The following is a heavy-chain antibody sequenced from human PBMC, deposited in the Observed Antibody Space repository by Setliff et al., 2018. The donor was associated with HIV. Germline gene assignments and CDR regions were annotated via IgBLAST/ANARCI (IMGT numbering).Heavy chain of an antibody. CDR2: NYHSGTT. Sequence: SETLSLTCTVSGYSMTSDYQWGWIRQPPGKGLEWIGSNYHSGTTYYKPYLKSQVTISVDTSKNQLPLKLISGTAADKAVFYCVRVDYGDYDFDYWGQGTLVTVSS. D-gene: IGHD4-17*01. J-gene: IGHJ4*02. CDR3: VRVDYGDYDFDY. CDR1: GYSMTSDYQ. V-gene: IGHV4-38-2*02.